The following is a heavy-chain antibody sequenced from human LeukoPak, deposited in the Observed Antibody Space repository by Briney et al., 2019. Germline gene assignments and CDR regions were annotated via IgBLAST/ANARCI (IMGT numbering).Heavy chain of an antibody. CDR2: IKSKTDCGTI. CDR1: GFNFSNAL. V-gene: IGHV3-15*01. D-gene: IGHD2-15*01. J-gene: IGHJ4*02. Sequence: GGSLRLSCAASGFNFSNALMSWVRQAPGKGLELVGGIKSKTDCGTIDYVAPGKGRFPSSRDDSKNLLYLQMNSMITDGQVVHYCTTKGPACSGGSCYWRWGQETLVTVPS. CDR3: TTKGPACSGGSCYWR.